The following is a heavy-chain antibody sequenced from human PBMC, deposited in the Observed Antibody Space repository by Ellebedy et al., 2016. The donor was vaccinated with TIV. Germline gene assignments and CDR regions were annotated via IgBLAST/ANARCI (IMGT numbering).Heavy chain of an antibody. V-gene: IGHV4-39*01. D-gene: IGHD6-13*01. CDR1: GTSISSSAYY. J-gene: IGHJ4*02. CDR2: IYYSGST. CDR3: ATIPSSSWYYFDY. Sequence: SETLSLTCTVSGTSISSSAYYWGWIRQPPGKGLEWIGSIYYSGSTYYNPSLKSRVTISVDTSKNQFSLKLSSVTATDTAVYYCATIPSSSWYYFDYWGQGTLVTVSS.